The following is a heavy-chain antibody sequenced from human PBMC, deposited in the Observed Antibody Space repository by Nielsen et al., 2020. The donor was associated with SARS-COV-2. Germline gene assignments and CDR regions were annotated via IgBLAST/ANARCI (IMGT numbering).Heavy chain of an antibody. Sequence: GESLKISCAASAFTFSTYWMHWVRQAPGKGLVWVSRINSDGSSTSYADSVKGRFTISRDNAKNTLYLQMNSLRAEGTAVYYCARITPSSGWDYWGQGTLVTVSS. J-gene: IGHJ4*02. CDR1: AFTFSTYW. CDR2: INSDGSST. D-gene: IGHD6-19*01. V-gene: IGHV3-74*01. CDR3: ARITPSSGWDY.